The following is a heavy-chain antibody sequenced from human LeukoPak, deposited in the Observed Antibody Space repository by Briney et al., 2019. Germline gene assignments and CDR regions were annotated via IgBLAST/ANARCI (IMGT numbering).Heavy chain of an antibody. J-gene: IGHJ4*02. CDR1: GFSFSSYG. CDR2: IWYDGSNP. V-gene: IGHV3-33*01. CDR3: ARFVGSDYTGSFDL. Sequence: GGSLRLSCAGSGFSFSSYGMHWVRQAPGKGLEWLGYIWYDGSNPDYVDPVKGRFTISRDNSKNTVYLQMNSLRAEDTAVYHCARFVGSDYTGSFDLWGQGTPVTASS. D-gene: IGHD3-10*01.